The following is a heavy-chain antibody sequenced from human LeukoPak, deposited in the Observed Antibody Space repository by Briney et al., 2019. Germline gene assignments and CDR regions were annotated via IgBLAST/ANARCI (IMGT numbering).Heavy chain of an antibody. CDR1: GFTFSSYG. CDR2: ISSSGSTI. J-gene: IGHJ4*02. V-gene: IGHV3-48*01. D-gene: IGHD1-7*01. CDR3: AKEGKTRNWNYFQAKPVY. Sequence: GGSLRLSCAASGFTFSSYGMHWVRQAPGKGLEWVSYISSSGSTIYYADSVKGRFTISRDNSKNTLYLQMNSLRAEDTAVYYCAKEGKTRNWNYFQAKPVYWGQGTLVTVSS.